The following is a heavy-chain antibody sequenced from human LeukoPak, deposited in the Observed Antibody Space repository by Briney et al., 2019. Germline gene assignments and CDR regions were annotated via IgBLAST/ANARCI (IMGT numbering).Heavy chain of an antibody. Sequence: GGSLRLSCVASGFTFNTFAMIWVRQPPGKGLEWVSFISSSRSYIYYADSVKGRFTISRDNAKNSLYLQMNSLRAEDTAVYYCARFIAAPYYFDYWGRGTLVTVSS. V-gene: IGHV3-21*01. D-gene: IGHD6-13*01. CDR1: GFTFNTFA. CDR2: ISSSRSYI. J-gene: IGHJ4*02. CDR3: ARFIAAPYYFDY.